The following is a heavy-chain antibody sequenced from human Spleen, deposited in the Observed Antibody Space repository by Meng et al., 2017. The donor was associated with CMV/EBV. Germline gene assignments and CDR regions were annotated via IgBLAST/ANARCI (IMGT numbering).Heavy chain of an antibody. V-gene: IGHV3-23*01. CDR3: AGGWGWYFDL. CDR2: ISGSGGST. J-gene: IGHJ2*01. CDR1: GFTFSSYA. Sequence: LSCAASGFTFSSYAMGGVRQAPGKGLEWVSAISGSGGSTYYADSVKGRFTISRDNSKNTLYLQMNSLRAEDTAVYYCAGGWGWYFDLWGRGTLVTVSS. D-gene: IGHD1-26*01.